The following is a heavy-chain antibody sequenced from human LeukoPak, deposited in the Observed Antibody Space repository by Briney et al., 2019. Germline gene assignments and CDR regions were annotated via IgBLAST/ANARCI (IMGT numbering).Heavy chain of an antibody. CDR3: ARDGVRGVISPGWGYYYYYYMDV. Sequence: GGSLRLSCAASGFTFSSYSMNWVRQAPGKGLEWVSSISSSSSYIYYADSVKGRFTISRDNAKNSLYLQMNSLRAEDTAVYYCARDGVRGVISPGWGYYYYYYMDVWGKGTTVTVSS. D-gene: IGHD3-10*01. CDR2: ISSSSSYI. CDR1: GFTFSSYS. J-gene: IGHJ6*03. V-gene: IGHV3-21*01.